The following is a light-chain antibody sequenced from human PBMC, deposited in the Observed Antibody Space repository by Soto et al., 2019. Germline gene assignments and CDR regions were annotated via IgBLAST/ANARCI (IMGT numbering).Light chain of an antibody. Sequence: EIVLTQSPGTLSLSPGERATLSCRASQSVSSSYLAWYQQKPGQAPRLLIHGASTRATGTPARFSGSGSGTDFTLTISSLQSEDSAVYYCQQYKNWPPWTFGQGTQVDI. V-gene: IGKV3-15*01. J-gene: IGKJ1*01. CDR1: QSVSSSY. CDR2: GAS. CDR3: QQYKNWPPWT.